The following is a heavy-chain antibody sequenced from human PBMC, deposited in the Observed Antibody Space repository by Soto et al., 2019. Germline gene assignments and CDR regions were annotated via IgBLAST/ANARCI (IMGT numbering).Heavy chain of an antibody. V-gene: IGHV1-69*01. J-gene: IGHJ6*02. CDR3: ARGPYGSGTAPLYGMDV. D-gene: IGHD3-10*01. Sequence: QVQLVQSGAEVKKPGSSVKVSCKASGGTFSNYAISWARQAPGQGLEWMGGIIPFLGTPNYAQRFQGRVTITADESTSTAYMELSSLGSEDTAVYYCARGPYGSGTAPLYGMDVWGQGTTVTVSS. CDR2: IIPFLGTP. CDR1: GGTFSNYA.